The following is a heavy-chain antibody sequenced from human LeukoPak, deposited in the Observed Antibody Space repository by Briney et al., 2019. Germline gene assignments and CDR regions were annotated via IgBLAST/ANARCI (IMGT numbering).Heavy chain of an antibody. CDR3: ASLYPYSGYDFGWFDP. V-gene: IGHV3-21*01. Sequence: GGSLRLSCAASGFTVSSNYMSWVRQAPGKGLEWVSSISSSSSYIYYADSVKGRFTISRDNAKNSLYLQMNSLRAEDTAVYYCASLYPYSGYDFGWFDPWGQGTLVTVSS. CDR1: GFTVSSNY. D-gene: IGHD5-12*01. CDR2: ISSSSSYI. J-gene: IGHJ5*02.